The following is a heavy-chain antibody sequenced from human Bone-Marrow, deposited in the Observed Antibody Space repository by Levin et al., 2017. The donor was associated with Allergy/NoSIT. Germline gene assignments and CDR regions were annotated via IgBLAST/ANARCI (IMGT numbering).Heavy chain of an antibody. CDR3: ARGRTLNYSGCSGF. Sequence: PMASVKVSCKASGYTFTGYFIHWVRQAPGQGLEWMAWINPNSGDTEYAQNFQGRVTLTRDTSISTAYMELSRLTSDDTAFYYCARGRTLNYSGCSGFWGQGTLVTVSS. CDR2: INPNSGDT. CDR1: GYTFTGYF. D-gene: IGHD6-19*01. V-gene: IGHV1-2*02. J-gene: IGHJ4*02.